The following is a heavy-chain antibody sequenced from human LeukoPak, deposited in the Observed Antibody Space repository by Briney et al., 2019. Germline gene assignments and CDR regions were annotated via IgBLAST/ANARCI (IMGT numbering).Heavy chain of an antibody. J-gene: IGHJ4*02. CDR3: ARDIDYDISAYYFDY. V-gene: IGHV4-4*07. CDR2: IYTSGST. CDR1: GGSISSYY. D-gene: IGHD3-9*01. Sequence: SETLSLTCTVSGGSISSYYWSWIRQPAGKGLEWIGRIYTSGSTNYNPSLKSRVTMSVDTSKNQFSLKLSSVTAADTAVYYCARDIDYDISAYYFDYWGQGTLVTVSS.